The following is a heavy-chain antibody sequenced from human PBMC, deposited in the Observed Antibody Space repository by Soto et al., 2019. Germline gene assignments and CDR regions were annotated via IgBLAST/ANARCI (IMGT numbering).Heavy chain of an antibody. CDR2: ISAHNGNT. V-gene: IGHV1-18*01. J-gene: IGHJ4*02. CDR1: GYAFTTYG. CDR3: ARGREGDY. Sequence: QVHLVQSGAEVKKPGASVKVSCKGSGYAFTTYGITWVRQAPGQGLEWMGWISAHNGNTNYAQKLQGRVTVTRDTSTSTAYMELRSLRSDDTAVYYCARGREGDYWGQGALVSVSS.